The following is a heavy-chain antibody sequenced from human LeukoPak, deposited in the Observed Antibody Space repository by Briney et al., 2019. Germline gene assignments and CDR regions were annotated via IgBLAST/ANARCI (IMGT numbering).Heavy chain of an antibody. CDR3: ARGAVIAAADEYYYGMDV. D-gene: IGHD6-13*01. J-gene: IGHJ6*02. V-gene: IGHV4-59*01. Sequence: PSETLSLTCTVSGGSISSYYWSWIRQPPGKGLQWIGNIYYSGSTNYNPSLKSRVTISVDTSKNQFSLKLSSVTAADTAVYYCARGAVIAAADEYYYGMDVWGQGTTVTVSS. CDR1: GGSISSYY. CDR2: IYYSGST.